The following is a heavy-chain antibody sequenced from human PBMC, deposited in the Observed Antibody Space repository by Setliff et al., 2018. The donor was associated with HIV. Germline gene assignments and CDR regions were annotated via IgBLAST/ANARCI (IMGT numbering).Heavy chain of an antibody. CDR3: ARDVLRGSSVFDY. D-gene: IGHD3-10*01. CDR2: IYSGGST. J-gene: IGHJ4*02. CDR1: GFTVSGYY. V-gene: IGHV3-66*01. Sequence: GGSLRLSCAASGFTVSGYYMAWVRQAPGKGLEWVSTIYSGGSTYHADSVKGRFTISRDNSKNTLFLQMNSLRAEDTAVYYCARDVLRGSSVFDYWGQGTLVTVSS.